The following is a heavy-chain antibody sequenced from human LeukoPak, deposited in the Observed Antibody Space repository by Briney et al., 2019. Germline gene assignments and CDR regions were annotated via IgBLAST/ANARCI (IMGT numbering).Heavy chain of an antibody. Sequence: GGSLRLSCAASGINFSNAWLTWVRQAPGKGLEWVSSISSSSSYIYYADSVKGRFTVSRDNAKNSLYLQMNSLRAEDTAVYYCASLPHIVVVPAAIEAYYYYGMDVWGQGTTVTVSS. V-gene: IGHV3-21*01. CDR2: ISSSSSYI. J-gene: IGHJ6*02. D-gene: IGHD2-2*01. CDR1: GINFSNAW. CDR3: ASLPHIVVVPAAIEAYYYYGMDV.